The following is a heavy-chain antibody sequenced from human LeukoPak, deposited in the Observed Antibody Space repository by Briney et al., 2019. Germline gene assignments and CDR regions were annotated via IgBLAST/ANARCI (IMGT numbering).Heavy chain of an antibody. D-gene: IGHD6-13*01. J-gene: IGHJ4*02. Sequence: ASVKVSCKASGYTFTGYYMHWVRQAPGQGLEWMGWINPNSGGTNYAQKFQGRVTMTRDTSISTAYMELSRLRSDDTAVYYCAPSGYSSSWGHFDYWGQGTLVTVSS. CDR1: GYTFTGYY. CDR3: APSGYSSSWGHFDY. V-gene: IGHV1-2*02. CDR2: INPNSGGT.